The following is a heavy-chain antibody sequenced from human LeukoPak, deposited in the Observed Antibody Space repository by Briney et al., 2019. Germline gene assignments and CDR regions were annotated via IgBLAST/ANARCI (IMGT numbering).Heavy chain of an antibody. CDR2: ISNSGSTI. J-gene: IGHJ4*02. CDR3: ARGGAARPDF. Sequence: PGGSLRLSCTASGFTFSDYEMNWVRQATGKGLEWVAYISNSGSTINYADSVKGRFTISRDNAKNSLYLQMNSLRVEDTAVYYCARGGAARPDFWGQGTLVTVSS. CDR1: GFTFSDYE. V-gene: IGHV3-48*03. D-gene: IGHD6-6*01.